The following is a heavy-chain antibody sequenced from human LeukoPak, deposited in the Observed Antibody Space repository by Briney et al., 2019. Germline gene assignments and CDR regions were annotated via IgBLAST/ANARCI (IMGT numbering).Heavy chain of an antibody. CDR1: GCTFSSYA. D-gene: IGHD1-7*01. V-gene: IGHV1-69*05. J-gene: IGHJ4*02. CDR2: IIPIFGTA. CDR3: ARSRITGTKGGFDY. Sequence: SVKVSCKASGCTFSSYAISWVRQAPGQGLEWMGRIIPIFGTANYAQKFQGRVTITTDESTSTAYMELSSLRSEDTAVYYCARSRITGTKGGFDYWGQGTLVTVSS.